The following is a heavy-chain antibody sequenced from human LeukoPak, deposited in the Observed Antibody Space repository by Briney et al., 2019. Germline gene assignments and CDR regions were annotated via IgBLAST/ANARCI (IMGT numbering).Heavy chain of an antibody. V-gene: IGHV3-11*01. Sequence: GGSLRLSCAASGFTVSDYCMTWIRQAPGKGLEWVSYISSSGSAIYYAPSVKGRFTISRDNAKNSLYLQMNSLRVEDTAVYSCVRGESGIQENSFDIWGQGTLVTVSS. D-gene: IGHD3-16*01. CDR1: GFTVSDYC. CDR3: VRGESGIQENSFDI. CDR2: ISSSGSAI. J-gene: IGHJ3*02.